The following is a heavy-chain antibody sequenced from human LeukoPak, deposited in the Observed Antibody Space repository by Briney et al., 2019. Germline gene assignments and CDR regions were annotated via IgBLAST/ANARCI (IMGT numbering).Heavy chain of an antibody. V-gene: IGHV3-74*01. Sequence: GGSLRLSCAASGFTFSSYSMNWVRQAPGKGLVWVSRINSDGSSTSYADSVKGRFTISRDNAKNTLYLQMNSLRAEDTAVYYCARDGIAARPPYFDYWGQGTLVTVSS. CDR2: INSDGSST. J-gene: IGHJ4*02. D-gene: IGHD6-6*01. CDR1: GFTFSSYS. CDR3: ARDGIAARPPYFDY.